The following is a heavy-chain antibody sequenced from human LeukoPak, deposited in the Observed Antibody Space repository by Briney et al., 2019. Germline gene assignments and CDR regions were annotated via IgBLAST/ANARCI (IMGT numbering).Heavy chain of an antibody. CDR2: INPSGGST. CDR3: ARAGDRFLGWLPQGGWFDP. Sequence: ASVKVSCKTSGYTFTSYYIYWVRQAPGQGLEWMGIINPSGGSTSYAQKFQGRVTMTRGTSTSTVYMELSSLRSEDTAVYYCARAGDRFLGWLPQGGWFDPWGQGTLVTVSS. D-gene: IGHD3-3*01. J-gene: IGHJ5*02. CDR1: GYTFTSYY. V-gene: IGHV1-46*01.